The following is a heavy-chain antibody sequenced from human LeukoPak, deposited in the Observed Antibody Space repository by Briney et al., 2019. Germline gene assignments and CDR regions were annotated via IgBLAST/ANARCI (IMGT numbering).Heavy chain of an antibody. V-gene: IGHV3-64D*08. CDR1: GFTFSRYF. J-gene: IGHJ4*02. CDR2: IRNDGGST. D-gene: IGHD2-15*01. CDR3: ARSATGGFFDS. Sequence: GGSLRLSCSASGFTFSRYFMHWVRQAPGKGLEYVSAIRNDGGSTFYADSVKGRFTISRDNSKNILYLQMSSLRAEDTAVYYCARSATGGFFDSWGQGTLVTVSS.